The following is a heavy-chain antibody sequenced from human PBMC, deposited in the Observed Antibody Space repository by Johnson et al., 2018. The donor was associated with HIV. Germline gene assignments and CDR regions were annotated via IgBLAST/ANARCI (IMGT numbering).Heavy chain of an antibody. CDR3: ARGGFGELLQDDAFDI. J-gene: IGHJ3*02. CDR1: GFTVTTNY. V-gene: IGHV3-66*01. CDR2: IYSGGST. Sequence: VQLVESGGGLVQPGGSLRLSCAASGFTVTTNYISWVRQAPGKGLEWVAVIYSGGSTYYADSVKGRFTISRDNSKNTLYLQMNSLRAEDTAVYYCARGGFGELLQDDAFDIWGQGTMVTVSS. D-gene: IGHD3-10*01.